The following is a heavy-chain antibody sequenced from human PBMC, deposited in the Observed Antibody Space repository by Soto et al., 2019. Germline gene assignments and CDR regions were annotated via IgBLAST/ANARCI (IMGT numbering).Heavy chain of an antibody. V-gene: IGHV1-18*01. CDR2: ISAYNGNT. CDR3: ARDSTHSGRFDR. D-gene: IGHD2-21*01. Sequence: QVQLVQSGAEVKKPWASVKVSCKASGYTCTSYGISLVRQAPGQGLEWMGWISAYNGNTKYAQKLQGRVTMTTDTSTSTAYMELRSLTSDDTALYYCARDSTHSGRFDRWGEGTVVTASS. CDR1: GYTCTSYG. J-gene: IGHJ5*02.